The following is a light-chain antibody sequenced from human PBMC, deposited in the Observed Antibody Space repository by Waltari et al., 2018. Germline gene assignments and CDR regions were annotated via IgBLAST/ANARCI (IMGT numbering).Light chain of an antibody. CDR3: QQYGSSPPWT. V-gene: IGKV3-20*01. CDR2: GAS. CDR1: QSVSGSY. Sequence: EIVLTQSPGTLSVSPGERATLSCRASQSVSGSYLAWYQHRAGQAPRLLIYGASSRATGIPDRFSGSGSGTDFTLTINRLEPGDFAVYYCQQYGSSPPWTFGQGTKVEI. J-gene: IGKJ1*01.